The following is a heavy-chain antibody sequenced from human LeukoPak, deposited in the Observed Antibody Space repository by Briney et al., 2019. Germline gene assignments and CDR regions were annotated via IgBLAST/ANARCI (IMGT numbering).Heavy chain of an antibody. D-gene: IGHD3-22*01. CDR3: ARVSDSSGFGGDY. CDR1: GFTFSTYA. CDR2: ISYDGSNK. J-gene: IGHJ4*02. V-gene: IGHV3-30-3*01. Sequence: GGSLRLSCAASGFTFSTYALHWVRQAPGKGLEWVAIISYDGSNKYYADSVKGRFTISRDNSKNTLYLQMNSLRAEDTAVYYCARVSDSSGFGGDYWGQGTLVTVSS.